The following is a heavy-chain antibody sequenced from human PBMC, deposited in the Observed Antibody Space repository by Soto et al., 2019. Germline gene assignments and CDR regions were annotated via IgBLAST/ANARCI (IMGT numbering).Heavy chain of an antibody. Sequence: QLQLQESGPGLVKPSETLSLTCTVSGGSISSSSYYWGWIRQPPGKGLEWIGSIYYSGSTYYNPSLKSRVTISVDTSKNQFSLKLSSVTAADTAVYYCAKTTAGTEYFQHWGQGTLVTVSS. CDR2: IYYSGST. J-gene: IGHJ1*01. CDR3: AKTTAGTEYFQH. V-gene: IGHV4-39*01. D-gene: IGHD6-13*01. CDR1: GGSISSSSYY.